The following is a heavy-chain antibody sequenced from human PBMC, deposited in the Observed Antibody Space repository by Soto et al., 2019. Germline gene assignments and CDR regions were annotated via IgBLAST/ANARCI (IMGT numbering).Heavy chain of an antibody. V-gene: IGHV4-59*08. CDR1: GDSISAYS. Sequence: SETLSLTCTVSGDSISAYSRSWIRQPPGKGLEWIGYIYYSGSTNYNPSLKSRVTISVDTSKNQFSLKLSSVTAADTAVYYCARHHDSWGQGTLVTVSS. CDR2: IYYSGST. CDR3: ARHHDS. J-gene: IGHJ4*02.